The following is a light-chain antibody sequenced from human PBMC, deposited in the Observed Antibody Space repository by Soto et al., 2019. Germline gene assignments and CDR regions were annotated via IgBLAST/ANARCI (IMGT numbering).Light chain of an antibody. CDR3: QQSYSTPLT. CDR1: QSISSY. V-gene: IGKV1-39*01. Sequence: DIPMTQSPSSLSASVGDRVTITCRASQSISSYLNWYQQKPGKAPKLLIYAASSLPSGVPSRFSGSGSGTDFTLTISSLQPEDFATYYCQQSYSTPLTFCGGTKVEIK. CDR2: AAS. J-gene: IGKJ4*01.